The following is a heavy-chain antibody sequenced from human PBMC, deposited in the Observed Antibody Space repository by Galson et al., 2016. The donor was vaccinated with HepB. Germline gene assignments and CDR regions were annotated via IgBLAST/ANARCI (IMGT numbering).Heavy chain of an antibody. D-gene: IGHD1-1*01. CDR1: GFTFSDHY. V-gene: IGHV3-11*06. Sequence: SLRLSCAASGFTFSDHYMTWIRQAPGRGLEWISYITSSSSFTNYADSVKGRFTISRDNAKNTLYLPMNSLRAEDTAVYYCTRGGLEPVDYWGQGTLVTVTS. CDR3: TRGGLEPVDY. CDR2: ITSSSSFT. J-gene: IGHJ4*02.